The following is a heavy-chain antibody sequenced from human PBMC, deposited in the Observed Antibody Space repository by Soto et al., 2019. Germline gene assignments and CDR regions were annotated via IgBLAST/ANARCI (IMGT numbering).Heavy chain of an antibody. J-gene: IGHJ3*01. D-gene: IGHD3-22*01. Sequence: ASVKVSCKDSGYTFTSYAMHWVRQAHGQRLEWMGWINAGNGNTKYSQKFQGRVTITRDTSASTAYMELSSLRSEDTAVYYCAREKRVMGHYDWWGQGTMVTVSS. V-gene: IGHV1-3*01. CDR2: INAGNGNT. CDR1: GYTFTSYA. CDR3: AREKRVMGHYDW.